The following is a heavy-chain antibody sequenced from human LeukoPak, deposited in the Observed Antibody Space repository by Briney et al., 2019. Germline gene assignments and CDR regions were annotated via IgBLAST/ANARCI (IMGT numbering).Heavy chain of an antibody. CDR1: GFTFSSYA. Sequence: GGSLRLSCAASGFTFSSYAMSWVRQAPGKGLEWVSAICGSGGSTYYADSVKGRFTISRDNSKNTLYLQMNSLRAEDTAVYYCAKDPRRTSGYYYYYFDYWGQGTLVTVSS. J-gene: IGHJ4*02. V-gene: IGHV3-23*01. D-gene: IGHD3-22*01. CDR3: AKDPRRTSGYYYYYFDY. CDR2: ICGSGGST.